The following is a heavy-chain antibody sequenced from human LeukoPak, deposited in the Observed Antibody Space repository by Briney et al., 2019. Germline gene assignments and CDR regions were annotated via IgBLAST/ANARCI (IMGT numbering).Heavy chain of an antibody. CDR2: INHSGST. CDR1: GGSISSGGYY. D-gene: IGHD6-13*01. Sequence: SETLSLTCTVSGGSISSGGYYWSWIRQPPGKGLEWIGEINHSGSTNYNPSLKSRVTISVDTSKNQFSLKLSSVTAADTAVYYCARDPTTIAAAGDPLRPTGWGQGTLVTVSS. CDR3: ARDPTTIAAAGDPLRPTG. V-gene: IGHV4-61*08. J-gene: IGHJ4*02.